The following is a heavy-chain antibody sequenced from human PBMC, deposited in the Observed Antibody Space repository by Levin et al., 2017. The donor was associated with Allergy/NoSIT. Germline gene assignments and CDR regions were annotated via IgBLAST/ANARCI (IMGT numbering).Heavy chain of an antibody. Sequence: LSLTCAASGFTFSDFAMSWVRQAPGKGLEWVSAITSRGRTYYAYSVKGRFTVSRDNSKSTLYLQMNSLRADDTAVYHCAREMTAVVAVFDYRGPGTLVTVSS. D-gene: IGHD4-23*01. V-gene: IGHV3-23*01. CDR2: ITSRGRT. CDR1: GFTFSDFA. J-gene: IGHJ4*02. CDR3: AREMTAVVAVFDY.